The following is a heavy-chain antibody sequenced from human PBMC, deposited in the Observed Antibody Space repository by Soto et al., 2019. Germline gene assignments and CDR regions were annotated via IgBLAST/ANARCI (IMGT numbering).Heavy chain of an antibody. Sequence: SETLSLTCAVYGGSFSGYYWSWIRQPPGKGLEWIGEINHSGSTNYNPSLKSRVTISVDTSKNQFSLKLSSVTAADTAVYYCATRLPTDYWGQGTLVTVSS. CDR1: GGSFSGYY. V-gene: IGHV4-34*01. D-gene: IGHD6-25*01. CDR3: ATRLPTDY. CDR2: INHSGST. J-gene: IGHJ4*02.